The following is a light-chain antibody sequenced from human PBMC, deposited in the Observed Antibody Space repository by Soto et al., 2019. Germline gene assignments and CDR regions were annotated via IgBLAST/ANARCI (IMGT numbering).Light chain of an antibody. V-gene: IGLV1-40*01. J-gene: IGLJ1*01. Sequence: QSVLTQPPSVSGAPGQRVTISCTGSTSNIGAGYAVHWYQQLPGTAPKLLIYGDSNRPSGVPDRLSGSKSGTSASLAITGLQAEDEADYYCQSYDSSLSGYVFGTGTKVTLL. CDR3: QSYDSSLSGYV. CDR1: TSNIGAGYA. CDR2: GDS.